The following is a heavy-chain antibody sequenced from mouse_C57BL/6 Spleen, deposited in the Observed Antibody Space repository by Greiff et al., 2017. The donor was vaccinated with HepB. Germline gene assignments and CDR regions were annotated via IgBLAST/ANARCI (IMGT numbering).Heavy chain of an antibody. CDR3: ARLKTVVATDYAMDY. J-gene: IGHJ4*01. CDR1: GYSFTGYY. Sequence: VQLQQSGPELVKPGASVKISCKASGYSFTGYYMNWVKQSPEKSLEWIGEINPSTGGTTYNQKFKAKATLTVDKSSSTAYMQLKSLTSEDSAVYYCARLKTVVATDYAMDYWGQGTSVTVSS. V-gene: IGHV1-42*01. CDR2: INPSTGGT. D-gene: IGHD1-1*01.